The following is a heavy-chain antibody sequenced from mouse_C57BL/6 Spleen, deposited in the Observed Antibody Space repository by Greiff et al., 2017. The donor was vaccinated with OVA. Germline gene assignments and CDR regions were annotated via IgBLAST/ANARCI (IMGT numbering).Heavy chain of an antibody. J-gene: IGHJ4*01. V-gene: IGHV5-16*01. D-gene: IGHD2-4*01. CDR2: INYDGSST. CDR3: ARYDYDGAMDY. Sequence: EVKLMESEGGLVQRGSSMKLSCTASGFTFSDYYMAWVRQVPEKGLEWVANINYDGSSTYYLDSLKSRFIISRDNAKNILYLQMSSLKSEDTATYYCARYDYDGAMDYWGQGTSVTVSS. CDR1: GFTFSDYY.